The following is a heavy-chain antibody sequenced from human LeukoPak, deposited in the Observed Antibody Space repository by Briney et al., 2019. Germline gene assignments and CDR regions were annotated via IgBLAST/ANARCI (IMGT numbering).Heavy chain of an antibody. J-gene: IGHJ2*01. D-gene: IGHD2-2*01. Sequence: GRSLRLSCAASGFTFKSYGLHWVRRAPGKGREWVAFIRNDGKTQYYADSVKGRFTISRDNSRNTMFLQMNSLRPEDTAVYYCARLYATSWGFFDPWGRGTLVTVSS. CDR3: ARLYATSWGFFDP. CDR2: IRNDGKTQ. CDR1: GFTFKSYG. V-gene: IGHV3-30*02.